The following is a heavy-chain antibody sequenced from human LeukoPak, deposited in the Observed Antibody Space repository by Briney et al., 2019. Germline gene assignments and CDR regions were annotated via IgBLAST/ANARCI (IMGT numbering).Heavy chain of an antibody. V-gene: IGHV3-11*06. CDR1: GFTFSDYY. D-gene: IGHD5-18*01. J-gene: IGHJ6*02. CDR2: ISSSSSYT. Sequence: GGSLRLSCAASGFTFSDYYMSWIRQAPGKGLEWVSYISSSSSYTNYADSVKGRFTISRDNAKNSPYLQMNSLRAEDTAVYYCAREGSYGANGMDVWGQGTTVTVSS. CDR3: AREGSYGANGMDV.